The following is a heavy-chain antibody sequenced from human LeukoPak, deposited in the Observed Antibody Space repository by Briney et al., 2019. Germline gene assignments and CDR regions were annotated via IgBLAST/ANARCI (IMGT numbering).Heavy chain of an antibody. V-gene: IGHV3-23*01. CDR2: ISGSGGST. Sequence: EALSLTCTVSGYSISSGYYWGWIRQPPGKGLEWVSAISGSGGSTYYADSVKGRFTISRDNSKNTLYLQMNSLRAEDTAVYYCAKKGQATPDSSGYYGTDDYWGQGTLVTVSS. CDR3: AKKGQATPDSSGYYGTDDY. J-gene: IGHJ4*02. D-gene: IGHD3-22*01. CDR1: GYSISSGYY.